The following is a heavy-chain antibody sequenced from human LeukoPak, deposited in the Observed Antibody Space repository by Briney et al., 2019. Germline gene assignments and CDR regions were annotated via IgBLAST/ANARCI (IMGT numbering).Heavy chain of an antibody. CDR3: ARIIGYYYDSSGYYRGGYFDY. CDR2: IYYSGNT. CDR1: GDSISSSNSY. D-gene: IGHD3-22*01. Sequence: SETLSLTCTVSGDSISSSNSYWGWIRQPPGKGLEWIGSIYYSGNTYYNASLKSRVTISVDTSKNQFSLKLTSVTAADTAVYYCARIIGYYYDSSGYYRGGYFDYWGQGTLVTVSS. J-gene: IGHJ4*02. V-gene: IGHV4-39*01.